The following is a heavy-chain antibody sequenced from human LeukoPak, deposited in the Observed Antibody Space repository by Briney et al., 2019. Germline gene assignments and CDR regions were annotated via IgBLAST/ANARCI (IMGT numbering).Heavy chain of an antibody. CDR1: GGSVSAYY. CDR2: IYYSGST. D-gene: IGHD3-16*02. V-gene: IGHV4-59*08. CDR3: ARQNYVWGNYRSYYLDY. J-gene: IGHJ4*02. Sequence: SETLSLTCTVSGGSVSAYYLSWIRQPPGKGLEWIGYIYYSGSTNYNPSLKSRVTISLDTSKNQFSLNLRSVTAADTAVYYCARQNYVWGNYRSYYLDYWGQGTLVTVSS.